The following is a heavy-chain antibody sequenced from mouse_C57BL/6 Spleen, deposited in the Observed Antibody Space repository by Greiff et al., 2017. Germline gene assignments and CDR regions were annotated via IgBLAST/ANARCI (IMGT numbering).Heavy chain of an antibody. Sequence: QVQLKQPGAELVKPGASVKLSCKASGYTFTSYWMHWVKQRPGQGLEWIGMIHPKSGSTNYNEKFKSKATLTVDKSSSTAYMQLSSLTSEDSAVYYCARPDGYYPFAYWGQGTLVTVSA. D-gene: IGHD2-3*01. CDR3: ARPDGYYPFAY. J-gene: IGHJ3*01. V-gene: IGHV1-64*01. CDR2: IHPKSGST. CDR1: GYTFTSYW.